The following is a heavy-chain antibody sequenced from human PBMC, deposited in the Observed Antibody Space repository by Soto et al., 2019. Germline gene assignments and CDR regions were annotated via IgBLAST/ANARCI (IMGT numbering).Heavy chain of an antibody. CDR2: IIPIFGTA. Sequence: SVKVSCKASVGTFSSYAISWVRQAPGQGLEWMGGIIPIFGTANYAQKFQGRVTITADESTSTAYMELSSLRSEDTAVYYCARARGGYDGEFDYWGQGTLVTVSS. CDR1: VGTFSSYA. J-gene: IGHJ4*02. D-gene: IGHD5-12*01. V-gene: IGHV1-69*13. CDR3: ARARGGYDGEFDY.